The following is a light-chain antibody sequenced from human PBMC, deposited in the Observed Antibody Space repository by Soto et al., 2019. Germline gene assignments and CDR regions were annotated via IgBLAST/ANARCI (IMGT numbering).Light chain of an antibody. V-gene: IGKV3-20*01. CDR2: GAS. CDR3: QQYNFSPET. Sequence: EIVLTQSPGILSLSPGGRATLSCRASQSVNSSYLAWYQQKAGRAPRLLIYGASHRARGIPDRFSGGGSGTDFTLTISRLEREDFAVYYCQQYNFSPETFGPGTRVEIK. CDR1: QSVNSSY. J-gene: IGKJ1*01.